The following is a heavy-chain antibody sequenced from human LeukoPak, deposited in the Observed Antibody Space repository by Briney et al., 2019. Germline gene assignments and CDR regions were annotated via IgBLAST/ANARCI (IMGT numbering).Heavy chain of an antibody. D-gene: IGHD5-24*01. CDR2: TYYRSKWYN. CDR1: GDSVSGNSTA. V-gene: IGHV6-1*01. J-gene: IGHJ3*01. Sequence: SQTLSLTCAISGDSVSGNSTAYNWIRQSPSRGLEWLGRTYYRSKWYNDYAVSVKSRIIINPDTSKNQLSLQLKSVTPEDTAVYYCARGGQGDGYSADEAFDFWGQGTMVTVSS. CDR3: ARGGQGDGYSADEAFDF.